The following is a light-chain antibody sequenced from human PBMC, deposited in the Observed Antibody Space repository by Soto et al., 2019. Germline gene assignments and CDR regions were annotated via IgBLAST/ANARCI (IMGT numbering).Light chain of an antibody. J-gene: IGKJ5*01. Sequence: DIVLTQSPLSLPVTPGEPASISCRSSQSLRQSNGNNHVDCYLQRPGQSPELLLYWASIRASGVPDSFSGRGSSTEFSLEISRVEGEDVGVYYLLQAEQSPLTFGQGTRLEIK. CDR1: QSLRQSNGNNH. CDR2: WAS. V-gene: IGKV2-28*01. CDR3: LQAEQSPLT.